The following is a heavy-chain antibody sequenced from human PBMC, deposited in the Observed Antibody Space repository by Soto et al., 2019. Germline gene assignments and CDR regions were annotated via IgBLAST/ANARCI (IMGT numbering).Heavy chain of an antibody. Sequence: QLQLQESGPRLVKPAETLSLACTVSGGSVSSTSYFWGWIRQPPGKGLEWIGSINYSGTTYYKSSRKSRVAISLDTSENQFSLRLSSVTAADTAVYFCARNYFYYYFALDVWGQGTTVTVSS. J-gene: IGHJ6*02. CDR1: GGSVSSTSYF. CDR3: ARNYFYYYFALDV. D-gene: IGHD1-7*01. CDR2: INYSGTT. V-gene: IGHV4-39*01.